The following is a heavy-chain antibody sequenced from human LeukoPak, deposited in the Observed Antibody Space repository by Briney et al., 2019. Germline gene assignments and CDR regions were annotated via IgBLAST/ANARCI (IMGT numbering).Heavy chain of an antibody. CDR2: IRSKAYGGTT. Sequence: GGSLRLSCTASGFTFGDYAMSWVRQAPGKGLEWVGFIRSKAYGGTTEYAASVKGRFTISRDDSKSIAYLQMNSLKTEDTAVYYCTRDQDAIVVVPAARDYYYYMDVWGKGTTVTVSS. V-gene: IGHV3-49*04. J-gene: IGHJ6*03. CDR3: TRDQDAIVVVPAARDYYYYMDV. D-gene: IGHD2-2*01. CDR1: GFTFGDYA.